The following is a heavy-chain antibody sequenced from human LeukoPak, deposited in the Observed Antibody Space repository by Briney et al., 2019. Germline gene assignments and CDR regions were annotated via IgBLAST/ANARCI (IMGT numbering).Heavy chain of an antibody. J-gene: IGHJ4*02. CDR2: IYTDGST. CDR1: GGSTSDSF. D-gene: IGHD2-15*01. V-gene: IGHV4-4*07. CDR3: ARAPGGCCGTCTFDY. Sequence: PSETLSLTCTVSGGSTSDSFWSWIRQPAGKGLEWIGRIYTDGSTNSNPSLRSRLTMSLNTSNNQVSPKLTPVTAADTAVYFCARAPGGCCGTCTFDYWGQGILVTVSS.